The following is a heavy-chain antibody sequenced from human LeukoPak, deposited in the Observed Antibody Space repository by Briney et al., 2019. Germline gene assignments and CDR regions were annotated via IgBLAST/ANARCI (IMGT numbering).Heavy chain of an antibody. CDR2: IYYSGST. Sequence: PSQTLSLTCTVSGGSISSSSYYWGWIRQPPGKGLEWIGSIYYSGSTYYNPSLKSRVTISVDTSKNQFSLKLSSVTAADTAVYYCARHGSITMVRGVIITPNWFDPWGQGTLVTVSS. D-gene: IGHD3-10*01. CDR3: ARHGSITMVRGVIITPNWFDP. J-gene: IGHJ5*02. V-gene: IGHV4-39*01. CDR1: GGSISSSSYY.